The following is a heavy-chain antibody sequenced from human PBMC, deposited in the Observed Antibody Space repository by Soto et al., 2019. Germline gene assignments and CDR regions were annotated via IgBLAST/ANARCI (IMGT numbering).Heavy chain of an antibody. CDR3: ARDGYSYGPLAY. J-gene: IGHJ4*02. CDR1: GGSISSYY. Sequence: SETLSLTCTVSGGSISSYYWSWIRQPPGKGLEWIGCIYYSGSTNYNPSLKSRVTISVDTSKNQFSLKLSSVTAADTAVYYCARDGYSYGPLAYWGQGTLVTVSS. V-gene: IGHV4-59*01. CDR2: IYYSGST. D-gene: IGHD5-18*01.